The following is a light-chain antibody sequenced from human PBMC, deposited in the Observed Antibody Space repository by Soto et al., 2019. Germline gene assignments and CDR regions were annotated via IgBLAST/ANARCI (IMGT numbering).Light chain of an antibody. CDR2: RSN. CDR3: QSYGSSLSGSNV. J-gene: IGLJ2*01. V-gene: IGLV1-44*01. Sequence: QSVLTQPPSASGTPGQRVTISCSGSSSNIGENTVNWYQQLPGTAPKVLIYRSNERPSGVPDRFSGSKSGTSASLAISGLQAEDGADYYCQSYGSSLSGSNVFGGGTKLTVL. CDR1: SSNIGENT.